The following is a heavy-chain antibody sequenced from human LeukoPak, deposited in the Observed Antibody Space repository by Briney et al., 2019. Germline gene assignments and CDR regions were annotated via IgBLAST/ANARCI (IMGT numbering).Heavy chain of an antibody. CDR1: GFTFSSYS. J-gene: IGHJ2*01. V-gene: IGHV3-30*18. Sequence: GGSLRLSCAASGFTFSSYSMNWVRQAPGKGLERVAVVSYDGRYRYYADSVKGRFTISRDNSKNTLYLQMDSLRAEDTAVYYCAKFGVAAGTDYWYFDLWGRGTLVTVSS. CDR2: VSYDGRYR. D-gene: IGHD6-19*01. CDR3: AKFGVAAGTDYWYFDL.